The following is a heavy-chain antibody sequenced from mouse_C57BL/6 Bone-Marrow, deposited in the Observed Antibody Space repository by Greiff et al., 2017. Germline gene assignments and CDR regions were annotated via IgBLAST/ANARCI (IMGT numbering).Heavy chain of an antibody. Sequence: VQLQQSGPELVKPGASVKISCKASGYTFTDYYINWVKQRPGQGLEWIGWIFPGSGSPYYNEKFKGKATLTVDKSSSTAYMLLSSLTSEDSAVYFCARRFYYGSSYFAYWGQGTLVTVSA. V-gene: IGHV1-75*01. CDR1: GYTFTDYY. CDR2: IFPGSGSP. J-gene: IGHJ3*01. CDR3: ARRFYYGSSYFAY. D-gene: IGHD1-1*01.